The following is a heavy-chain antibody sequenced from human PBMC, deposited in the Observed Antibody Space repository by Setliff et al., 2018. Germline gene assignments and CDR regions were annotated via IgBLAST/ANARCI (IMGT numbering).Heavy chain of an antibody. CDR3: AISTLSICTGGNCPNAFDV. CDR2: IKSYNGDT. J-gene: IGHJ3*01. D-gene: IGHD2-8*02. Sequence: GASVKVSCKASGYTFTNYGISWVRQAPGQGLEWMGYIKSYNGDTNYAPKVQGRVTITTDTPTGTASMELRSLRSDDTAIYYCAISTLSICTGGNCPNAFDVWGQGTVVTVSS. CDR1: GYTFTNYG. V-gene: IGHV1-18*01.